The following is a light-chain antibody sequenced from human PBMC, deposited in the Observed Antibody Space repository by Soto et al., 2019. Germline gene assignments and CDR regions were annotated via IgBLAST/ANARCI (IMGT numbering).Light chain of an antibody. CDR3: QQYNNWPPWT. CDR1: QSIRTD. CDR2: DAS. J-gene: IGKJ1*01. Sequence: DIVITQAPATLSVSPGERATLSCRASQSIRTDLAWYQQKSGQGPRLLIYDASTRATGIPARFSGSGSGTEFTLTISSLQSEDFAVYYCQQYNNWPPWTLGQGTKVDIK. V-gene: IGKV3D-15*01.